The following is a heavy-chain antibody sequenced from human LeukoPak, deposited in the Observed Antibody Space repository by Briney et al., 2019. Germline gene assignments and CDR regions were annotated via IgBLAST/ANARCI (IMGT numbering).Heavy chain of an antibody. Sequence: SETLSLTCTVSGGSISSYYWGWIRQPPGKGLEWIGSIYYSGSTYYNPSLKSRVTISVDTSKNQFSLKLSSVTAADTAVYYCATQTTDTAPHMDVWGKGTTVTVSS. V-gene: IGHV4-39*07. CDR1: GGSISSYY. D-gene: IGHD5-18*01. CDR3: ATQTTDTAPHMDV. CDR2: IYYSGST. J-gene: IGHJ6*03.